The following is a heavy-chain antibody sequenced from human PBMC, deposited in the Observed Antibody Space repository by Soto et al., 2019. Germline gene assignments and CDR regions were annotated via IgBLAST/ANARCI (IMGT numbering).Heavy chain of an antibody. J-gene: IGHJ4*02. Sequence: QVHLVQSGAEVKKPGASVKVSCKGSGYAFTTYGITWVRQAAGQGLEGMGWISAHNGNTNYAQKLPGRVTVTRDTSTSTAYMELRSLRSDDTAVYYCARGRYGDYWDQGTLVTVPS. CDR2: ISAHNGNT. CDR3: ARGRYGDY. CDR1: GYAFTTYG. D-gene: IGHD1-1*01. V-gene: IGHV1-18*01.